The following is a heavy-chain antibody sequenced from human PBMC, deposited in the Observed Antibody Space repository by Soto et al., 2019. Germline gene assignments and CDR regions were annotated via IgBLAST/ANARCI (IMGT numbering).Heavy chain of an antibody. CDR1: GYTFNSYY. CDR2: INPNSDVT. CDR3: VRVGLNRNYDFDF. V-gene: IGHV1-2*02. D-gene: IGHD3-16*01. J-gene: IGHJ4*02. Sequence: QVQLVQSGAEVKKPGASVKVSCKASGYTFNSYYIHWVRQAPGQGLEWMGWINPNSDVTGYAQSFQGRVTMTRDMSMTTAYMDLTRLRSEDTAVYYCVRVGLNRNYDFDFWGQGTLITVSS.